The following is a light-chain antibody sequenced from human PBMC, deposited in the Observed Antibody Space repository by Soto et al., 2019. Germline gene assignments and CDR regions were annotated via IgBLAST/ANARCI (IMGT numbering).Light chain of an antibody. V-gene: IGLV2-14*01. CDR2: DVT. Sequence: QSALTQPASVSGSPGQSITISCTGTSSDVGAYDFVSWYQHSPGKAPKLVTFDVTHRPPGISDRFSGSKSANTASLTISGLQAADEADYYCSSYTTAGTYVFGPGTKLTVL. CDR1: SSDVGAYDF. CDR3: SSYTTAGTYV. J-gene: IGLJ1*01.